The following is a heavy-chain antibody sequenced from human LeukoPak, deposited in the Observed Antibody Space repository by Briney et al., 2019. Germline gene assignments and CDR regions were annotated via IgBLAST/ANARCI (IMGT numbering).Heavy chain of an antibody. CDR1: GGSISSYY. V-gene: IGHV4-59*01. Sequence: SETLSLTCTVSGGSISSYYWSWIRQPPGKEREWIGYIYSSGSTNYNPSLKSRVTISVDTSKNQFSLKLTAVTAADTAVYYCARAYYYGSGSYGLDYWGQGTLVTVSS. CDR2: IYSSGST. CDR3: ARAYYYGSGSYGLDY. J-gene: IGHJ4*02. D-gene: IGHD3-10*01.